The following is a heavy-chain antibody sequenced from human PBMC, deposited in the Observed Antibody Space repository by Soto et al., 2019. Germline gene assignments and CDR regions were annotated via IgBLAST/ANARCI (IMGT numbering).Heavy chain of an antibody. D-gene: IGHD3-3*01. CDR2: IYYSGST. J-gene: IGHJ6*02. CDR1: GGSISSSSYY. V-gene: IGHV4-39*01. Sequence: SETLSLTCTVSGGSISSSSYYWGWIRQPPGKGLEWIGSIYYSGSTYYNPSLKSRVTISVDTSKNQFSLKLSSVTAADTAVYYSAADDFWSGYSLSYYYYGMDVWGQGTTVTVSS. CDR3: AADDFWSGYSLSYYYYGMDV.